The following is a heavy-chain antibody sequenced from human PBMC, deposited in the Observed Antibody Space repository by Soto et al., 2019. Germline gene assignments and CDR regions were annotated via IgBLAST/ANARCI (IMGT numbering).Heavy chain of an antibody. J-gene: IGHJ4*02. D-gene: IGHD6-13*01. V-gene: IGHV4-34*01. CDR1: GGSFSGYY. CDR2: INQSGFT. CDR3: ARFPFDRSSWTNPRYFDY. Sequence: QVQLQQWGAGLLRPAETLSLTCAVYGGSFSGYYWTWIRQPPGKGLEWIGEINQSGFTSYNPSLESRVTMSVDTSKNQFSLRLRSVTAADTAVYYCARFPFDRSSWTNPRYFDYWGQGTLVTVSS.